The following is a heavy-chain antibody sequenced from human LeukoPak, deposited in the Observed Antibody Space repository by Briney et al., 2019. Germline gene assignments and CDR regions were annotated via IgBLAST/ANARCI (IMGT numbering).Heavy chain of an antibody. CDR3: ARGDETYVDY. CDR2: INHSGST. Sequence: IPSETLSLTCAVYGGYFSGYYWSWIRQPPGKGLEWIGEINHSGSTNYNPSLKSRVTISVDTSKNQFSLKLSSVTAADTAVYYCARGDETYVDYWGQGTLVTVSS. CDR1: GGYFSGYY. J-gene: IGHJ4*02. V-gene: IGHV4-34*01. D-gene: IGHD3-16*01.